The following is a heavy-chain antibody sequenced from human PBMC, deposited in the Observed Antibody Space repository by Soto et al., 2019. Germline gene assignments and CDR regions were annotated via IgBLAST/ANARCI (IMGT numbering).Heavy chain of an antibody. CDR3: AADWSNRPFDF. V-gene: IGHV1-58*01. Sequence: QMQLVQSGPEVKKPGTSVKVSCKASGFTLTSADVLWVRQTRGQRLEWIGWIVGGSGSTNYAQQFQGRLAITRDMSTSTVYMELSSLRSEDTAVYYCAADWSNRPFDFWGQGTLVTVSS. J-gene: IGHJ4*02. D-gene: IGHD3-3*01. CDR2: IVGGSGST. CDR1: GFTLTSAD.